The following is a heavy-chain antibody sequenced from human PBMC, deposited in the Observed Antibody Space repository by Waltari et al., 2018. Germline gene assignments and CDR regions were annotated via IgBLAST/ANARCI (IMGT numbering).Heavy chain of an antibody. CDR3: ARGADRGYYDFWSGYFYYMDV. V-gene: IGHV4-59*09. J-gene: IGHJ6*03. D-gene: IGHD3-3*01. CDR2: ST. Sequence: STNYNPSLKSRVTISEDTSKNQFSLKLSSVTAADTAVYYCARGADRGYYDFWSGYFYYMDVWGKGTTVTVSS.